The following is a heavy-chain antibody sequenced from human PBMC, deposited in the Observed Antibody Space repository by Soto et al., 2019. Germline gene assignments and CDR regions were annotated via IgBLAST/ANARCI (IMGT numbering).Heavy chain of an antibody. CDR3: ARYYITAYYYGSGSYYFDY. J-gene: IGHJ4*02. V-gene: IGHV4-39*01. CDR2: IYYSGST. CDR1: GGSISSSSYY. Sequence: PSETLSLTCTVSGGSISSSSYYWGWIRQPPGKGLEWIGSIYYSGSTYYNPSLKSRVTISVDTSKNQFSLKLSSVTAADTAVYYCARYYITAYYYGSGSYYFDYWGQGTLVTVSS. D-gene: IGHD3-10*01.